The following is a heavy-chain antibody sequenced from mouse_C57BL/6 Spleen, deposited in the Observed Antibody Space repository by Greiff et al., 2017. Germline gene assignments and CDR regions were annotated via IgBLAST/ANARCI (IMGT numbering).Heavy chain of an antibody. D-gene: IGHD5-1*01. CDR1: GYTFTSYW. J-gene: IGHJ2*01. CDR2: IDPSDSYT. V-gene: IGHV1-50*01. Sequence: VQLQQPGAELVKPGASVKLSCKASGYTFTSYWMQWVKQRPGQGLEWIGEIDPSDSYTNSNQKFKGKATLTVDTSSSTAYMQLSSLTSEDSAVYYCARRSNYFDYWGQGTTLTVSS. CDR3: ARRSNYFDY.